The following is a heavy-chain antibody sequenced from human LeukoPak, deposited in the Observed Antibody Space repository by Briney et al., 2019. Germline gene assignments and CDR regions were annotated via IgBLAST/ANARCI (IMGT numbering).Heavy chain of an antibody. Sequence: ASVKVSCKASGYTFTGYYIHWVRQAPGQGLEWMGWINPNTGGTNYAQKFQGRVTMTRDTSISAAYMELSRLRSDGTAVYYCARGLQYYFDYWGQGTLVTVSS. CDR1: GYTFTGYY. CDR2: INPNTGGT. CDR3: ARGLQYYFDY. D-gene: IGHD4-11*01. J-gene: IGHJ4*02. V-gene: IGHV1-2*02.